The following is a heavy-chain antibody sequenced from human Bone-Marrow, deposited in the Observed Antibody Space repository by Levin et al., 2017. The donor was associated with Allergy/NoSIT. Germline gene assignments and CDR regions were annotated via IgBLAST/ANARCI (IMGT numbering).Heavy chain of an antibody. CDR1: GFTFSDYY. V-gene: IGHV3-11*03. D-gene: IGHD5-12*01. Sequence: PGGSLRLSCAASGFTFSDYYMSWIRQAPGKGLEWVSYISSSSSYTNYADSVKGRFTISRDNAKNSLYLQMNSLRAEDTAVYYCAGHSGYDSYNWFDPWGQGTLVTVSS. CDR2: ISSSSSYT. J-gene: IGHJ5*02. CDR3: AGHSGYDSYNWFDP.